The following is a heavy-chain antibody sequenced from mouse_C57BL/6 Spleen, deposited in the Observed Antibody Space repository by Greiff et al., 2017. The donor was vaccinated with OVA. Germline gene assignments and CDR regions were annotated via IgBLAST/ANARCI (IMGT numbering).Heavy chain of an antibody. CDR2: INPGSGGT. V-gene: IGHV1-54*01. J-gene: IGHJ2*01. D-gene: IGHD1-1*02. CDR1: GYAFTNYL. CDR3: ARSLSGDFDY. Sequence: QVQLQQSGAELVRPGTSVKVSCKASGYAFTNYLIEWVKQRPGQGLEWIGVINPGSGGTNYNEKFKGKATLTADKSSSTAYMQLSSLTSEDSAVYFCARSLSGDFDYWGQGTTLTVSS.